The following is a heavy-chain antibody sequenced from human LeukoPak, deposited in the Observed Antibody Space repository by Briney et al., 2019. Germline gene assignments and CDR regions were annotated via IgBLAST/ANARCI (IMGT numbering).Heavy chain of an antibody. J-gene: IGHJ5*02. V-gene: IGHV3-23*01. CDR1: GFTFGSYA. CDR3: AKSNGYRVYNWFDP. CDR2: VSGSGGST. D-gene: IGHD1-1*01. Sequence: GGSLRLSCAASGFTFGSYATGWVRQAPGKGPEWVSSVSGSGGSTYYADSLKGRFTISRDNSNNTLYLQMNSLRADDTALYYCAKSNGYRVYNWFDPWGQGTLVTVSS.